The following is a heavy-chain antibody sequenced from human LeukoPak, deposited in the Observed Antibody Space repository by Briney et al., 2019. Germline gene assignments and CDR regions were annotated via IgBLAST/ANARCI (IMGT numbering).Heavy chain of an antibody. CDR3: ATFRYCSGGSCPRGYYYYMDV. D-gene: IGHD2-15*01. CDR1: GYTLTELS. J-gene: IGHJ6*03. Sequence: ASVKASCKVSGYTLTELSMHWVRQAPGKGLEWMGGFDPEDGETIYAQKFQGRVTMTEDTSTDTAYMELSSLRSEDTAVYYCATFRYCSGGSCPRGYYYYMDVWGKGTTVTVSS. CDR2: FDPEDGET. V-gene: IGHV1-24*01.